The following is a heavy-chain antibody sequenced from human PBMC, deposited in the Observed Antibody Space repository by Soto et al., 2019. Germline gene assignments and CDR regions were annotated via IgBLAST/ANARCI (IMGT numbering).Heavy chain of an antibody. J-gene: IGHJ6*02. D-gene: IGHD1-1*01. CDR3: VKKNSERGMDV. CDR1: GLTFSSYA. Sequence: GGSLRLSCAASGLTFSSYAMNWVRQAPGKGLEWISYIYGSGSPIYYADSVRGRFTISRDNAKNSLYLQMNSLRDDDTAVYYCVKKNSERGMDVWGQGTTVTVSS. V-gene: IGHV3-48*02. CDR2: IYGSGSPI.